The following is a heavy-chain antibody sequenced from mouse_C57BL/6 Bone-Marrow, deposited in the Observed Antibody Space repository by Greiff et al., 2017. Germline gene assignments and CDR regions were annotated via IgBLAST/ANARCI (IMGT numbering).Heavy chain of an antibody. V-gene: IGHV1-54*01. D-gene: IGHD2-4*01. CDR2: INPGSGGT. Sequence: QVQLKQSGAELVRPGTSVKVSCKASGYAFTNYLIEWVKQRPGQGLEWIGVINPGSGGTNYNEKFKGKATLTADKSSSTAYMQLSSLTSEDSAVYFCARALYYDYPYAMDYWGQGTSVTVSS. CDR1: GYAFTNYL. J-gene: IGHJ4*01. CDR3: ARALYYDYPYAMDY.